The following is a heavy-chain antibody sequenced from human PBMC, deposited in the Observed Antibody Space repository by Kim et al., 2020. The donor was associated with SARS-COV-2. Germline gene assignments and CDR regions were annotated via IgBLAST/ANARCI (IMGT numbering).Heavy chain of an antibody. CDR3: AAGSGSYYKPPGRGLPPPVY. CDR2: ISGSGGST. V-gene: IGHV3-23*01. D-gene: IGHD3-10*01. CDR1: GFTFSSYA. Sequence: GGSLRLSCAASGFTFSSYAMSWVRQAPRKGLEWVSAISGSGGSTYYADSVKGRFTISRDNSKNTLYLQMNSLRAEDTAVYYCAAGSGSYYKPPGRGLPPPVYWGQGTLVTVSS. J-gene: IGHJ4*02.